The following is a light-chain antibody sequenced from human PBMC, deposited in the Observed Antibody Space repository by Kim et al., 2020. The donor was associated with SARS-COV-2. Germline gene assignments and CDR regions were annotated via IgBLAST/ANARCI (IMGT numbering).Light chain of an antibody. CDR1: QSVSNY. Sequence: LPAGERATRACRASQSVSNYLAWYQQKPGQAPRLLIYGASNRATGIPDRFSGSGSGTDFTLTIGRLEPEDFAVYNCQQYGSTPRTFGQGTKVEIK. CDR3: QQYGSTPRT. J-gene: IGKJ1*01. CDR2: GAS. V-gene: IGKV3-20*01.